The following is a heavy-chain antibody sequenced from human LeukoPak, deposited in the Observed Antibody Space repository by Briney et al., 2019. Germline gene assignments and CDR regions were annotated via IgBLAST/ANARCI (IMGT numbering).Heavy chain of an antibody. CDR3: ARYHSGWNAGFDP. CDR2: IYYSGST. Sequence: SETLSLTCTVSGGSISSGGYYWSWIRQHPGKGLEWIGYIYYSGSTNYNPSLKSRVTISVDTSKNQFSLKLSSVTAADTALYYCARYHSGWNAGFDPWGQGTLVTVSS. CDR1: GGSISSGGYY. J-gene: IGHJ5*02. V-gene: IGHV4-61*08. D-gene: IGHD6-19*01.